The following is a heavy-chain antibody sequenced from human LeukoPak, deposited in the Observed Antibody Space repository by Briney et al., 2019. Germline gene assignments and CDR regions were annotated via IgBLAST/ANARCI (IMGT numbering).Heavy chain of an antibody. J-gene: IGHJ6*02. V-gene: IGHV1-8*01. CDR2: MNPNSGNT. Sequence: GASVKVSCKASGYTFTSYDINWVRQATGQGLEWMGWMNPNSGNTGYAQKFQGRVTMTRNTSISTAYMELSSLRSEDTAVYYCARAVRSGAYYHYYGMDVWGQGTTVTVSS. CDR1: GYTFTSYD. D-gene: IGHD2-15*01. CDR3: ARAVRSGAYYHYYGMDV.